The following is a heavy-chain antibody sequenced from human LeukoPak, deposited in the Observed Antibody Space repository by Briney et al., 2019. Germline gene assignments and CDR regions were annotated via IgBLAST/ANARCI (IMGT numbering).Heavy chain of an antibody. V-gene: IGHV4-59*01. D-gene: IGHD3-16*01. CDR2: IYYSGST. J-gene: IGHJ5*02. CDR3: ARVGDEFYYDRGFDP. CDR1: GGSISSYY. Sequence: PSETLSLTCTVSGGSISSYYWSWIRQPPGKGLEWIGYIYYSGSTNYNPSLKSRVTISVDTSKNQFSLKLSSVTAADTAVYYCARVGDEFYYDRGFDPWGQGTPVTVSS.